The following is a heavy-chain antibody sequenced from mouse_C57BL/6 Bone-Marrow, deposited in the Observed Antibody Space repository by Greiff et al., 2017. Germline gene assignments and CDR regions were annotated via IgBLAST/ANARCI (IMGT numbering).Heavy chain of an antibody. V-gene: IGHV1-54*01. Sequence: QVQLQQSGAELVRPGTSVKVSCKASGYAFTNYLIEWVKQRPGQGLEWIGVLNPGSGGTNYNEKFKGKATLTADKSSSTAYMQLSSLPSEDSAVYFCARSKNWDSWFAYWGQGTLVTVSA. CDR1: GYAFTNYL. J-gene: IGHJ3*01. D-gene: IGHD4-1*01. CDR2: LNPGSGGT. CDR3: ARSKNWDSWFAY.